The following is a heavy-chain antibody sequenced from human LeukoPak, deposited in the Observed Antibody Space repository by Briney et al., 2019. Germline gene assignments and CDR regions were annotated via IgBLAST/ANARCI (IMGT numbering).Heavy chain of an antibody. J-gene: IGHJ3*02. CDR1: GFAFSSYW. Sequence: GGSLRLSCAASGFAFSSYWMNWVRQAPGQGLEWVANIKPDGSEKWYVDSVKGRFTISRDNGKNSLNLQLNSLRAEDTAVYYCARDSSAFDIWGQGTMVTVSS. CDR2: IKPDGSEK. CDR3: ARDSSAFDI. V-gene: IGHV3-7*05.